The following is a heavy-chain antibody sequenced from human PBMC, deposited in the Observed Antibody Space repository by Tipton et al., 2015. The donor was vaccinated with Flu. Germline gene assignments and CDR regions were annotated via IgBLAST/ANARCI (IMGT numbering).Heavy chain of an antibody. CDR1: GGSISSYY. CDR3: AGAADYYGTGRLLDS. V-gene: IGHV4-59*01. J-gene: IGHJ4*02. CDR2: IYYSGRT. D-gene: IGHD3-10*01. Sequence: TLSLTCTVSGGSISSYYWSWIRQPPGKGLEWIGYIYYSGRTTYNPSLKSRVTISVDTSKNQFSRKLSSVTAADTAVYYCAGAADYYGTGRLLDSWGQGTLVTVSS.